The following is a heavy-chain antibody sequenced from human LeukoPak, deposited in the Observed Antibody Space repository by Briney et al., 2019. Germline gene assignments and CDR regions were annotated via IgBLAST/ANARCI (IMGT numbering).Heavy chain of an antibody. CDR3: ARNPGTSTLDY. CDR1: DVSISSSSQY. CDR2: ISYSGST. Sequence: SETLSLTCTVSDVSISSSSQYWAWIRQPPGKGLEWLGTISYSGSTHYNPSLKSRVTISLDTTKNQFSLKLSSMTAADTAVYYCARNPGTSTLDYWGQGTLVTVSS. J-gene: IGHJ4*02. V-gene: IGHV4-39*01. D-gene: IGHD5/OR15-5a*01.